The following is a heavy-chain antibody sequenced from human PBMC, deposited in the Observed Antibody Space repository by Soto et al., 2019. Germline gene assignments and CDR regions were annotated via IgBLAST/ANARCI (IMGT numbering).Heavy chain of an antibody. V-gene: IGHV4-31*03. D-gene: IGHD6-13*01. CDR1: GGSISSGGYY. Sequence: PSETLSLTCTVSGGSISSGGYYWSWIRQHPGKGLEWIGYIYYSGSTYYNPSLKSRVTISVDTSKNQFSLKLSSVTAADTAVYYCARGRIAAATGIRFDRWGQGTLVTVSS. CDR3: ARGRIAAATGIRFDR. J-gene: IGHJ5*02. CDR2: IYYSGST.